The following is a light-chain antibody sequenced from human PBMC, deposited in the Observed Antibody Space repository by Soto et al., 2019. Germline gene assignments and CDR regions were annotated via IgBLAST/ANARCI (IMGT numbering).Light chain of an antibody. J-gene: IGKJ4*01. CDR1: QSVSSY. CDR2: DAS. V-gene: IGKV3-11*01. Sequence: EIVLTQSPATLSLSPGERATLSCRASQSVSSYLAWYQQEPGQAPRLLIYDASNRATGIPARFGGSGSGTDFTLTISSLEPEDFAVYYCQQRSNWLTFGGGTKVDIK. CDR3: QQRSNWLT.